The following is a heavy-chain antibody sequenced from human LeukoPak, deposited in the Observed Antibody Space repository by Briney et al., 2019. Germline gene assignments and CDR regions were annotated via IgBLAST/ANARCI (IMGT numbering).Heavy chain of an antibody. J-gene: IGHJ3*02. CDR2: INQYGSER. CDR3: ARGVQALATYQGAFDI. V-gene: IGHV3-7*01. Sequence: GGSLRLSCADSGITFSSYFMTWIRQSPEKGLEWVANINQYGSERNYLDSVTGRFTISRDNAKNSLYLQMNSLRAEDTALYYCARGVQALATYQGAFDIWGQGTMVTVSS. D-gene: IGHD5-12*01. CDR1: GITFSSYF.